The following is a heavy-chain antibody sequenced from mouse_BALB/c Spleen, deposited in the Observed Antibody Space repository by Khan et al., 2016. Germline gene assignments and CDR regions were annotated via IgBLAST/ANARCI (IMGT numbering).Heavy chain of an antibody. CDR1: GYSITSDYA. D-gene: IGHD1-2*01. J-gene: IGHJ1*01. V-gene: IGHV3-2*02. Sequence: EVKLEVSGPGLVKPSQSLSLTCTVTGYSITSDYAWNWIRQFPGNKLEWMGYISYSGSTSYNPSLKSRISITRDTSKNQFFLQLNSVTTEDTATDYCASANYGQDVWGAGTTVTVSS. CDR3: ASANYGQDV. CDR2: ISYSGST.